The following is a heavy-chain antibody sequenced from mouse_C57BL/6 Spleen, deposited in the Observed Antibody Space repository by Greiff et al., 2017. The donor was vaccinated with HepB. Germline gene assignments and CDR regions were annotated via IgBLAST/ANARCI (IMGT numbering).Heavy chain of an antibody. D-gene: IGHD1-1*01. J-gene: IGHJ2*01. CDR1: GFTFSDYG. CDR3: ARRHYYGSSYFDY. V-gene: IGHV5-17*01. CDR2: ISSGSSTI. Sequence: DVKLVESGGGLVKPGGSLKLSCAASGFTFSDYGMHWVRQAPEKGLEWVAYISSGSSTIYYADTVKGRCTITRDNAKNTLFMQMTRLRSEDTAMYYCARRHYYGSSYFDYWGQGTTLTVSS.